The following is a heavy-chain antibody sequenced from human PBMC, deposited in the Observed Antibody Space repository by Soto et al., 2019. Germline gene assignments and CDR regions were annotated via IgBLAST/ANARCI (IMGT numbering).Heavy chain of an antibody. V-gene: IGHV4-39*01. CDR2: IYYSGST. CDR1: GGSISSSSYY. D-gene: IGHD3-9*01. CDR3: ARPSLGDILTGYPAAIDY. Sequence: PSETLSLTCTVSGGSISSSSYYWGWIRQPPGKGLEWIGSIYYSGSTYYNPSLKSRVTISVDTSKNQFSLKLSSVTAADTAVYYCARPSLGDILTGYPAAIDYWGQGTLVTVSS. J-gene: IGHJ4*02.